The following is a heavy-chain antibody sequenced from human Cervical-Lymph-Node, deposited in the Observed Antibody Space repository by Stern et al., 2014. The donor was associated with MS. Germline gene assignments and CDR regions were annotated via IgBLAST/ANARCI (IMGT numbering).Heavy chain of an antibody. Sequence: EVQLVQSGGGLVQPGGSLRLSCAASGFTFSSYSMNWVRQAPGQGLQWVASISSGGSYIYYADSLKGRFTISRDNAKNSLYPQMNSLRAEDTAVYYCARGRGGNYRYYFDYWGQGTLVTVSS. CDR2: ISSGGSYI. V-gene: IGHV3-21*01. J-gene: IGHJ4*02. CDR3: ARGRGGNYRYYFDY. CDR1: GFTFSSYS. D-gene: IGHD4-23*01.